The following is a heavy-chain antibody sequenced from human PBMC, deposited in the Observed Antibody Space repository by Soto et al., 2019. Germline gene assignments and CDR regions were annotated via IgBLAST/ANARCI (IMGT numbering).Heavy chain of an antibody. CDR1: GYTFASYW. J-gene: IGHJ4*02. CDR2: IYPGDSDT. V-gene: IGHV5-51*01. D-gene: IGHD2-8*01. CDR3: ARRGYCTNINCRFFDF. Sequence: PGESLKISCKGSGYTFASYWIGWVRQVPGKGLEWMGIIYPGDSDTRYSPSFQGQVTISADKSISTAYLQLSGLKASDTAMYYCARRGYCTNINCRFFDFWGQGTLVTVSS.